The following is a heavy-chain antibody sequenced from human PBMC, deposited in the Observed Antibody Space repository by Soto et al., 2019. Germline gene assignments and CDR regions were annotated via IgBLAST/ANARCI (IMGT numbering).Heavy chain of an antibody. CDR3: ASNQDFYDSSGYYY. D-gene: IGHD3-22*01. V-gene: IGHV4-4*02. J-gene: IGHJ4*02. CDR2: IYHSGST. Sequence: PSETVSLTCAVSGGSISSSNWWSWVRQPPGKGLEWIGEIYHSGSTNYNPSLKSRVTISMDKSKDQFSLKLNSVTAADTAVYYRASNQDFYDSSGYYYWGQGTLVTVSS. CDR1: GGSISSSNW.